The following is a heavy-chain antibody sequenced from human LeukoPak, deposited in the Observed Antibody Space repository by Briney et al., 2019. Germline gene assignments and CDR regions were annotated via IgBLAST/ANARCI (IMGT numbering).Heavy chain of an antibody. CDR1: GFTFTSSA. J-gene: IGHJ6*03. CDR3: AAALYCSGGSCYRDYYYYMDV. CDR2: IVVGSGNT. D-gene: IGHD2-15*01. Sequence: GAAVKVSCKASGFTFTSSAMQWVRQARGQRFEWIGWIVVGSGNTNYAQKFQERVTITRDMSTSTAYMELSSLRSEDTAVYYCAAALYCSGGSCYRDYYYYMDVWGKGTTVTVSS. V-gene: IGHV1-58*02.